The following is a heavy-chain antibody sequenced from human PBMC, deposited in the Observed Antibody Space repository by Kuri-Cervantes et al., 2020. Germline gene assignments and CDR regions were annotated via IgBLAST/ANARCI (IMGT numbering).Heavy chain of an antibody. CDR3: ARIAVAGILNPFDY. V-gene: IGHV4-38-2*01. CDR1: GYSISSNYY. CDR2: VFYTGIT. D-gene: IGHD6-19*01. Sequence: SQTLSLTCAVVGYSISSNYYWGWIRQPPGKGLEWIGSVFYTGITHYNPSLKSRVTISVDTSKTQFSLKLSSVTAADTAVYYCARIAVAGILNPFDYWGQGTLVTVSS. J-gene: IGHJ4*02.